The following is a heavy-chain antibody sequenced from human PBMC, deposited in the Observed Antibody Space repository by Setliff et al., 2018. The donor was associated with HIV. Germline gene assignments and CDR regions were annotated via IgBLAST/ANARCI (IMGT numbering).Heavy chain of an antibody. J-gene: IGHJ4*02. D-gene: IGHD6-19*01. CDR1: GYNFTDYD. CDR3: CSGWYYFDY. CDR2: MNPNSGNT. Sequence: ASVKVSCKASGYNFTDYDINWVRQATGQGLEWMGWMNPNSGNTGYAQKFQGRVTMTRNTSISTAYMELSSLRAEDTALYYCCSGWYYFDYWGQGTLVTVSS. V-gene: IGHV1-8*02.